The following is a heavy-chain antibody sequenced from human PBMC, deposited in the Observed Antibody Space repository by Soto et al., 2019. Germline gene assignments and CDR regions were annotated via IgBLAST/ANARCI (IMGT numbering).Heavy chain of an antibody. V-gene: IGHV3-33*01. CDR3: ARASPSIVIMVYATDFDY. CDR1: GFNFSVYC. D-gene: IGHD2-8*01. J-gene: IGHJ4*02. CDR2: IWYDGSNK. Sequence: GGSLSLSWAASGFNFSVYCMHWVRQDPGKGLEWVAVIWYDGSNKYYADSVKGRFTISRDNSKNTLYLQMNSLRAEDTAVYYCARASPSIVIMVYATDFDYWGQGPLVTVSS.